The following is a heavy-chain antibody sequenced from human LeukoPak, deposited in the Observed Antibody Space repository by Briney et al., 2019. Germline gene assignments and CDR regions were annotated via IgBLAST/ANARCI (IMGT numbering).Heavy chain of an antibody. CDR2: IYPGDSDT. Sequence: GESLMISCKGSGYSFTSYWIGWVRQMPGKGLEWMGIIYPGDSDTRYSPSFQGQVTISADKSISTAYLQWSSLKASDTAMYYCARGVVAAPFYYYYGMDVWGQGTTVTVSS. J-gene: IGHJ6*02. CDR1: GYSFTSYW. V-gene: IGHV5-51*01. D-gene: IGHD2-15*01. CDR3: ARGVVAAPFYYYYGMDV.